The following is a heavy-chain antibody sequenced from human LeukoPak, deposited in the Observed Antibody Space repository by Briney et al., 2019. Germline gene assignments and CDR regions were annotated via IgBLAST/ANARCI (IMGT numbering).Heavy chain of an antibody. J-gene: IGHJ4*02. Sequence: PSETLSLTCTVSGDSISNYYWSWIRQPPGKGLEWIGEINHSGSTNYNPSLKSRVTISVDTSKNQFSLKLSSVTAADTAVYYCARALKHWGQGTLVTVSS. CDR2: INHSGST. V-gene: IGHV4-34*01. CDR1: GDSISNYY. CDR3: ARALKH.